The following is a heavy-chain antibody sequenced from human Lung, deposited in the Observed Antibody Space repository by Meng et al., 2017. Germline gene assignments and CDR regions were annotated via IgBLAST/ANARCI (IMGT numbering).Heavy chain of an antibody. Sequence: QVALQQGGAGLLKPSETLSLTCFVSGGPFSDYYWSWIRQPPGKGLEWIGEINHSGSTNYNPSLESRATISVDTSQNNLSLKLSSVTAADSAVYYCARGPTTMAHDFDYWGQGTLVTASS. J-gene: IGHJ4*02. D-gene: IGHD4-11*01. CDR1: GGPFSDYY. CDR3: ARGPTTMAHDFDY. CDR2: INHSGST. V-gene: IGHV4-34*01.